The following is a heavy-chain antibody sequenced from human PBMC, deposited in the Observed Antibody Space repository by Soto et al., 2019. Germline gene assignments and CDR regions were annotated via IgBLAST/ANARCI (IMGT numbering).Heavy chain of an antibody. Sequence: DSVKVSCKASGYSFPSSGISWVRQAPGQGLEWMGWISAYNGNTNYAQKLQGRVTMTTDTSTSTAYMELRSLRSDDTAVYYCARDNGYESDCWGQGTLVTVSS. J-gene: IGHJ4*02. CDR1: GYSFPSSG. CDR3: ARDNGYESDC. D-gene: IGHD5-12*01. V-gene: IGHV1-18*01. CDR2: ISAYNGNT.